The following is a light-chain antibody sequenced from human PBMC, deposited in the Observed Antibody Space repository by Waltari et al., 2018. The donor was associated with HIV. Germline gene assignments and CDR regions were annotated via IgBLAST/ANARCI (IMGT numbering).Light chain of an antibody. V-gene: IGKV2-30*01. J-gene: IGKJ1*01. CDR3: MQGTHWPST. Sequence: DVVMTQSPSSLPVNLGQPASISCRSSHDLLSRDGNTCLSWFQQRPGQSPRRLISKVSNRDSGVPDRVSGSGSGTDFTLKISRVEAEDVGVYYCMQGTHWPSTFGQGTKVEIK. CDR2: KVS. CDR1: HDLLSRDGNTC.